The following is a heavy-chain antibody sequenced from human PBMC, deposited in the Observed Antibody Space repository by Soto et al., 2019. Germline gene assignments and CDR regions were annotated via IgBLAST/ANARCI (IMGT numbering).Heavy chain of an antibody. V-gene: IGHV3-30*18. D-gene: IGHD6-19*01. Sequence: QVQLVESGGGVVQPGRSLRLSCAASGFTFSTYDMHWVRQAPGAGLEWVALISYDGSNKYSADSVKGRFTLSRDNSKNTLYLKMDSLRVDDLAAYYCAKDNLAAHGCNLSVTRRSRNLHVWGRGTLVTVSS. CDR2: ISYDGSNK. CDR1: GFTFSTYD. J-gene: IGHJ2*01. CDR3: AKDNLAAHGCNLSVTRRSRNLHV.